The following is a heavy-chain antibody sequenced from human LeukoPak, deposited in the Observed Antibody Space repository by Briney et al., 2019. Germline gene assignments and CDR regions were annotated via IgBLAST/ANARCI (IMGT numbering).Heavy chain of an antibody. CDR3: ARDVYGDYGGSGYGMDV. V-gene: IGHV1-2*02. CDR2: INPNSGGT. D-gene: IGHD4-17*01. CDR1: GYTFTGYY. Sequence: ASVKVSCKASGYTFTGYYMHWVRQAPGQGLEWMGWINPNSGGTNYAQKFQGRVTMTRDTSIRTAYMELSRLRSDDTAVYYCARDVYGDYGGSGYGMDVWGQGTTVTVSS. J-gene: IGHJ6*02.